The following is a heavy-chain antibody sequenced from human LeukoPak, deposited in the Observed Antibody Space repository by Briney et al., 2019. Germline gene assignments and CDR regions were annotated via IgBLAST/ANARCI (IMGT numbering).Heavy chain of an antibody. CDR1: GYTFTSYA. CDR3: ARRGYSYGYYWSDP. D-gene: IGHD5-18*01. V-gene: IGHV7-4-1*02. Sequence: GASVKVSCKASGYTFTSYAMNWVRQAPGQGLEWMGWINTNTGNPTYAQGFTGRFVFSLDTSVNTAYLQISSLKAEDTAVYYCARRGYSYGYYWSDPWGQGTLVTVSS. J-gene: IGHJ5*02. CDR2: INTNTGNP.